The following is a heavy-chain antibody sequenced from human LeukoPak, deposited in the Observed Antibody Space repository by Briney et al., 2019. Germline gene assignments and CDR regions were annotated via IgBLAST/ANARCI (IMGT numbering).Heavy chain of an antibody. V-gene: IGHV3-21*01. Sequence: GGSLRLSCTASGFTFGDYAMSWFRQAPGKGLEWVSSISSSSSYIYYADSVKGRFTISRDNAKNSLYLQMNSLRAEDTAVYYCARVGIVGATNFDYWGQGTLVTVSS. CDR3: ARVGIVGATNFDY. J-gene: IGHJ4*02. D-gene: IGHD1-26*01. CDR2: ISSSSSYI. CDR1: GFTFGDYA.